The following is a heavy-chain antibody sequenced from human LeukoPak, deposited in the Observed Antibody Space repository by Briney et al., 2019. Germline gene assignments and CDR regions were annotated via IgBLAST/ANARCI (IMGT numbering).Heavy chain of an antibody. D-gene: IGHD4-17*01. CDR3: ARDGSTVTPPLDY. Sequence: ASVKVSCKASGYTFTGYYMHWVRQAPGQGLEWMGWINPNSGGTNYAQKFRGRVTMTRDTSISTAYMELSRLRSDDTAVYYCARDGSTVTPPLDYWGQGTLVTVSS. J-gene: IGHJ4*02. CDR1: GYTFTGYY. V-gene: IGHV1-2*02. CDR2: INPNSGGT.